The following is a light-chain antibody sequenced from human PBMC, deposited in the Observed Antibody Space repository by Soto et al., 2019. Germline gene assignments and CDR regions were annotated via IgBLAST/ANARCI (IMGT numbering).Light chain of an antibody. V-gene: IGKV1-5*01. CDR3: QQYNSYSPWT. CDR1: QSISSW. CDR2: DAS. Sequence: DIQMTQSPSTLSASVGDRVTITCRASQSISSWLAWYQQKPGKAPKLLIYDASSLESGVPSRFSGSGSGTEVTLTFSSLQPDDFATYYCQQYNSYSPWTFGQGTKVEIK. J-gene: IGKJ1*01.